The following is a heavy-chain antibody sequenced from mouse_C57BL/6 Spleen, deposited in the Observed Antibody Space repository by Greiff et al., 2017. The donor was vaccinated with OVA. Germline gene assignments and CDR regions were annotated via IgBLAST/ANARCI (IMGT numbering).Heavy chain of an antibody. J-gene: IGHJ2*01. Sequence: QVQLQQPGAELVKPGASVKMSCKASGYTFTSYWITWVKQRPGQGLEWIGDIYPGSGSTNYNQKFKSKATLTVDTSSSTAYMQLSSLTSEDSAVYYGASEGYVGDFPYCCEDWGQGTTLTVSS. V-gene: IGHV1-55*01. D-gene: IGHD2-3*01. CDR1: GYTFTSYW. CDR2: IYPGSGST. CDR3: ASEGYVGDFPYCCED.